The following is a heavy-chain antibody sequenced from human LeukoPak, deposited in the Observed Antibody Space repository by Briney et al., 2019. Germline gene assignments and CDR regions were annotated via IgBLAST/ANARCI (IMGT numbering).Heavy chain of an antibody. CDR3: ARAAQAVAGTTFDY. J-gene: IGHJ4*02. V-gene: IGHV1-46*01. CDR2: INPSGGST. D-gene: IGHD6-19*01. Sequence: ASVKVSCKASGYTFTSYGISWVRQAPGQGLEWMGIINPSGGSTSYAQKFQGRVTMTRDTSTSTVYMELSSLKSEDTAVYYCARAAQAVAGTTFDYWGQGTLVTVSS. CDR1: GYTFTSYG.